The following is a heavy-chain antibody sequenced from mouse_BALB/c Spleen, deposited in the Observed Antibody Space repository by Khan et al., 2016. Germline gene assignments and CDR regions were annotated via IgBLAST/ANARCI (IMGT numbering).Heavy chain of an antibody. V-gene: IGHV9-3-1*01. D-gene: IGHD1-1*01. CDR2: INTYTGES. CDR3: ARNYYGSSYAMDY. J-gene: IGHJ4*01. CDR1: GYTFTNYG. Sequence: QIQLVQSGPELKKPGETVKISCKASGYTFTNYGMNWVKQAPGKGLKWMGWINTYTGESTYDDDFKGRFAFSLETSVSTGDLQINNHKNEDTATYFCARNYYGSSYAMDYWGQGTSVTVSS.